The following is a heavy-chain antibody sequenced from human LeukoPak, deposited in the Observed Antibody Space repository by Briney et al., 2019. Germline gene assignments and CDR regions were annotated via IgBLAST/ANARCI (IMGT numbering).Heavy chain of an antibody. CDR3: ARDVQWLVRNYYGMDV. CDR1: GFTFSSYS. J-gene: IGHJ6*02. D-gene: IGHD6-19*01. V-gene: IGHV3-21*01. CDR2: ISSSSYI. Sequence: GGSLRLSCAASGFTFSSYSMNWVRQAPGKGLEWVSSISSSSYIYYADSVKGRFTISRDNAKNSLYLQMNSLRAEDTAVYYCARDVQWLVRNYYGMDVWGQGTTVTVSS.